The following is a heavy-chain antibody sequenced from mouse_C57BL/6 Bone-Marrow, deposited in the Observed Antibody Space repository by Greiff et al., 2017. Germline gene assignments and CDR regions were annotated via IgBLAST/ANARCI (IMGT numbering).Heavy chain of an antibody. CDR2: IYPGDGDT. CDR3: ARGTAQATRAMDY. Sequence: VQLQQSGPELVKPGASVKISCKASGYAFSSSWMNWVQQRPGTGLEWIGRIYPGDGDTNYYGKFKGKATLTADNASSTAYLQLSSLTSEDSAVYFCARGTAQATRAMDYWGQGTSVTVSS. CDR1: GYAFSSSW. D-gene: IGHD3-2*02. J-gene: IGHJ4*01. V-gene: IGHV1-82*01.